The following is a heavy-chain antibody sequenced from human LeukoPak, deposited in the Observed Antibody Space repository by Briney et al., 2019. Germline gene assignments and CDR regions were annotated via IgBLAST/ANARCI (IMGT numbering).Heavy chain of an antibody. CDR2: ISVSGGGT. CDR3: AKDFVPAAMIAWFDD. J-gene: IGHJ4*02. D-gene: IGHD2-2*01. V-gene: IGHV3-23*01. Sequence: GGSLRLSCAASGFTFSSYAMNWVRQAPGKGLEWVSVISVSGGGTFYADSVKGRFTISRDNSKDTLYLQMNSLRAEDTAVYYCAKDFVPAAMIAWFDDWGQGTLVTVSS. CDR1: GFTFSSYA.